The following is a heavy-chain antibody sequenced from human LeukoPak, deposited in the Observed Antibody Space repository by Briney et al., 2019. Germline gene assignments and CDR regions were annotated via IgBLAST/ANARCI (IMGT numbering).Heavy chain of an antibody. CDR1: GAPINSFY. D-gene: IGHD1-26*01. V-gene: IGHV4-39*07. CDR2: IYYGGST. CDR3: ARDGRELRGGFT. Sequence: SETLSLTCTVSGAPINSFYWSWIRQPPGKGLEWIGSIYYGGSTYYNPSLKSRVTISVDTSKNQFSLKLSSVTAADTAVYYCARDGRELRGGFTWGQGTLVTVSS. J-gene: IGHJ4*02.